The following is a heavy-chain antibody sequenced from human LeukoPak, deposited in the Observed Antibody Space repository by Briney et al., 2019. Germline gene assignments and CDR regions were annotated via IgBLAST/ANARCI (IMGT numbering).Heavy chain of an antibody. D-gene: IGHD3-10*01. CDR1: GGSISSYY. J-gene: IGHJ5*02. CDR3: ARSLWFGELFSNWFDP. Sequence: SETLSLTCTVSGGSISSYYWSWIRQPPGKGLEWIGYIYYSGSTNYNPSLKSRVTISVDTSKNQFSLKLSSVTAADTAVYYCARSLWFGELFSNWFDPWGQGTLVTVSS. CDR2: IYYSGST. V-gene: IGHV4-59*01.